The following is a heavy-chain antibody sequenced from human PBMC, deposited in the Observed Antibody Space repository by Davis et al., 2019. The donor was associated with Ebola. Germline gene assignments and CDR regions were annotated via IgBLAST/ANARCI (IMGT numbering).Heavy chain of an antibody. V-gene: IGHV4-39*01. Sequence: MPGGSLRLSCTVSGGSISSSSYYWGWIRQPPGKGLEWIGSIYYSGSTYYNPSLKSRVTISVDTSKNQFSLKLSSVTAADTAVYYCARRIIAAPFDYWGQGTLVTVSS. CDR1: GGSISSSSYY. CDR3: ARRIIAAPFDY. D-gene: IGHD6-6*01. J-gene: IGHJ4*02. CDR2: IYYSGST.